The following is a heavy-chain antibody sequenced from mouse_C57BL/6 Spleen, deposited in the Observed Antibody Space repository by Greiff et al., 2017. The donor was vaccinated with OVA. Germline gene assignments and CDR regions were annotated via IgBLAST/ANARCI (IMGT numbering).Heavy chain of an antibody. V-gene: IGHV5-17*01. J-gene: IGHJ1*03. Sequence: EVKLVESGGGLVKPGGSLKLSCAASGFTFSDYGMHWVRQAPEKGLEWVAYISSGSSTIYYADTVKGRFTLSRDNANNTLFLQMTRLRSEDTAMYYCARQDYYGSSPHWYFGGWGTGTTVTVSS. CDR3: ARQDYYGSSPHWYFGG. CDR2: ISSGSSTI. D-gene: IGHD1-1*01. CDR1: GFTFSDYG.